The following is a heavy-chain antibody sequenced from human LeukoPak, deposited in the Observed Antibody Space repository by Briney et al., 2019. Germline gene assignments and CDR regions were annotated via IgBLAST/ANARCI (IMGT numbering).Heavy chain of an antibody. V-gene: IGHV3-73*01. J-gene: IGHJ5*02. Sequence: PGGSLRLSCAASGFTFSGSAMHWVRQASGKGLEWVGRIRSKANSYATAYAASVKGRFTISRDDSKNTAYLQMNSLRAEDTAVYYCAKEVVYSGYEENWFDPWGQGTLVTVSS. CDR2: IRSKANSYAT. D-gene: IGHD5-12*01. CDR3: AKEVVYSGYEENWFDP. CDR1: GFTFSGSA.